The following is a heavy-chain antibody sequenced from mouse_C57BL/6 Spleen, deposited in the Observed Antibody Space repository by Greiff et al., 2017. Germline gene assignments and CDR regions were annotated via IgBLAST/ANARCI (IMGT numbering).Heavy chain of an antibody. CDR2: INPNNGGT. J-gene: IGHJ1*03. Sequence: EVQLQESGPELVKPGASVKISCKASGYTFTDYYMNWVKQSHGKSLEWIGDINPNNGGTSYNQKFKGKATLTVDKSSSTAYMELRSLTSEDSAVYYCARGGQNYGSSYGDWYFDVWGTGTTVTVSS. V-gene: IGHV1-26*01. CDR1: GYTFTDYY. CDR3: ARGGQNYGSSYGDWYFDV. D-gene: IGHD1-1*01.